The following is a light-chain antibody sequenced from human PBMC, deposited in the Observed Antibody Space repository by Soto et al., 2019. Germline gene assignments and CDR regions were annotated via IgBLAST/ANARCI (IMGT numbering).Light chain of an antibody. Sequence: EIVMTQSPASLSVSPGYGATLSCRASQSVASNVAWYQQKPGQGPRLLIHGASTRAVGVPARFSGSGSGTDFTLTISSLQYEDFAVYYCQQYHNWPPQYTFGQGTKLQIK. CDR1: QSVASN. V-gene: IGKV3-15*01. J-gene: IGKJ2*01. CDR2: GAS. CDR3: QQYHNWPPQYT.